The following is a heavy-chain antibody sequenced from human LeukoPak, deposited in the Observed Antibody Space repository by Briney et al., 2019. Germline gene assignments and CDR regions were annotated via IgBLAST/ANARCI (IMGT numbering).Heavy chain of an antibody. D-gene: IGHD1-26*01. V-gene: IGHV3-11*05. CDR1: GFAFSDYY. CDR3: ARGLVVGGTGVWAFDI. J-gene: IGHJ3*02. CDR2: ISSTTSYT. Sequence: GGSLRLSCAASGFAFSDYYMSWIRQAPGKGLEWVSYISSTTSYTNYADSVKGRFTISRDNAKNSLFLQINSLRAEDTAVYYCARGLVVGGTGVWAFDIWGQGTMVTVSS.